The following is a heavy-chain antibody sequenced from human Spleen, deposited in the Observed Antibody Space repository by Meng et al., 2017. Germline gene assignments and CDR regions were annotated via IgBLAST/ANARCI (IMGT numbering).Heavy chain of an antibody. CDR3: ARDSLKRGGVSDI. D-gene: IGHD3-16*01. V-gene: IGHV3-23*01. CDR2: ISTSGGST. Sequence: GESLKISCAASGFTFSSYAMNWVRQAPGKGLEWVSGISTSGGSTYYADSVKGRFTISRDNAKNSLYLQMNSLRAEDTAVYYCARDSLKRGGVSDIWGQGTMVTVSS. CDR1: GFTFSSYA. J-gene: IGHJ3*02.